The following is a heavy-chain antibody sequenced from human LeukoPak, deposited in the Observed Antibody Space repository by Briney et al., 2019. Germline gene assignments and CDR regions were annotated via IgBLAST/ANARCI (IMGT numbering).Heavy chain of an antibody. J-gene: IGHJ4*02. D-gene: IGHD3-9*01. Sequence: GGSLRLSCAASGFTFSSYSMNWVRQAPGKGLEWVSSISSSSRYIYYADSVKGRFTISRDNSKNTLYLQMNSLRAEDTAVYYCAKVRGPNYDILTGYGYFDYWGQGTLVTVSS. CDR1: GFTFSSYS. CDR3: AKVRGPNYDILTGYGYFDY. V-gene: IGHV3-21*04. CDR2: ISSSSRYI.